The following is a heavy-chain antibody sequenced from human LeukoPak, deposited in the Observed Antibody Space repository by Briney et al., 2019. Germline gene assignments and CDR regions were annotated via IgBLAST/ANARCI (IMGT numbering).Heavy chain of an antibody. Sequence: TGGSLRLSCAASGFTFSYAWMSWVRQAPGKGLEWVGRIKSKTDGGTREYAAPVKGRFSISRDDSQNTLYLQMNSLKTEDTAVYYRTTPSAAAVKGAFDIWGQGTMVTVSS. CDR2: IKSKTDGGTR. CDR3: TTPSAAAVKGAFDI. V-gene: IGHV3-15*01. CDR1: GFTFSYAW. D-gene: IGHD6-13*01. J-gene: IGHJ3*02.